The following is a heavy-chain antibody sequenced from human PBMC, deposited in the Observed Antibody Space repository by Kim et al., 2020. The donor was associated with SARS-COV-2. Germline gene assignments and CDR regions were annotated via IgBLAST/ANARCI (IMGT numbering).Heavy chain of an antibody. D-gene: IGHD3-3*01. CDR2: INPSGGST. Sequence: ASVKVSCKASGYTFTSYYMHWVRQAPGQGLEWMGIINPSGGSTSYAQKFQGRVTMTRDTSTSTVYMELSSLRSEDTAVYYCARDWPTSYYDFWSGYLTADYYYGMDVWGQGTTVTVSS. J-gene: IGHJ6*02. CDR1: GYTFTSYY. CDR3: ARDWPTSYYDFWSGYLTADYYYGMDV. V-gene: IGHV1-46*01.